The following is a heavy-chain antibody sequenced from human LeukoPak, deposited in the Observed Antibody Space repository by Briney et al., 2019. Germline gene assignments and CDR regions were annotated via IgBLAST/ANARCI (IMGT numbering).Heavy chain of an antibody. J-gene: IGHJ4*02. D-gene: IGHD6-19*01. CDR2: ISGSGDGT. CDR3: AKGRSGIVVAGLNY. CDR1: GFDFNNYA. V-gene: IGHV3-23*01. Sequence: GGSLRLSCAASGFDFNNYAMTWVRQAPGKGLEWVSGISGSGDGTYYADSVKGRFTISRDNSMNTLYLQMNSLRAEDTAVYYCAKGRSGIVVAGLNYWGQGTLVTVSS.